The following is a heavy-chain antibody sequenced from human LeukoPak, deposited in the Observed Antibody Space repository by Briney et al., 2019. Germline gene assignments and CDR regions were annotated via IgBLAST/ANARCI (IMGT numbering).Heavy chain of an antibody. CDR2: ISGSGGNT. V-gene: IGHV3-23*01. Sequence: GGSLRLSCAASGFTFSSYAMSWVRQAPGKGLEWVSAISGSGGNTYYADSVKGRFTISRDNSQNTLYLQMNSLRAEDTAVYYCAIIVGATGSGYFDYWGQGTLVTVSS. CDR1: GFTFSSYA. J-gene: IGHJ4*02. D-gene: IGHD1-26*01. CDR3: AIIVGATGSGYFDY.